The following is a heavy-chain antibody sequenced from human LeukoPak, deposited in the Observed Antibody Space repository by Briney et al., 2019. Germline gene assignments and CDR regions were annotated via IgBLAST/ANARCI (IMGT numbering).Heavy chain of an antibody. CDR3: ARDGSWGDYQFYFYMDV. Sequence: GGSLRLSCEAYGFTFGSFAMSWVSQAPGKGMEWLSGISASGYYIYYADSVKGRFTISRDNSKNTLYIEMNSLRAEDTAVYYCARDGSWGDYQFYFYMDVWGKGTTVTVSS. CDR1: GFTFGSFA. V-gene: IGHV3-23*01. CDR2: ISASGYYI. J-gene: IGHJ6*03. D-gene: IGHD2-2*01.